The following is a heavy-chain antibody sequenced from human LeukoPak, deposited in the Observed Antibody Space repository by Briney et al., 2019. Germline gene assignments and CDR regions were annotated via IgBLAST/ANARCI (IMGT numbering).Heavy chain of an antibody. D-gene: IGHD5-18*01. CDR2: VIPIFGTA. CDR3: ASSRGYSYGYSGY. CDR1: GGTFSSYA. J-gene: IGHJ4*02. Sequence: SVKVSCKASGGTFSSYAISWVRQAPGQGLEWMGGVIPIFGTANYAQKFQGRVTITTDESTSTAYMELGSLRSEDTAVYYCASSRGYSYGYSGYWGQGTLVTVSS. V-gene: IGHV1-69*05.